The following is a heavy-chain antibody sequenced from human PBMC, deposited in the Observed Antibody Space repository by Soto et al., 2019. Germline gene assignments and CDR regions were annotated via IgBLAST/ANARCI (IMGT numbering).Heavy chain of an antibody. D-gene: IGHD3-3*01. J-gene: IGHJ4*02. CDR1: GFTFSSYA. CDR3: AKGGKYYDFWSGSESSLGFDY. V-gene: IGHV3-23*01. Sequence: PGGSLRLSCAASGFTFSSYAMSWVRQAPGKGLEWVSAISGSGGSTYYADSVKGRFTISRDNSKNTLYLQMNSLRAEDTAVYYCAKGGKYYDFWSGSESSLGFDYWGQGTLVTVSS. CDR2: ISGSGGST.